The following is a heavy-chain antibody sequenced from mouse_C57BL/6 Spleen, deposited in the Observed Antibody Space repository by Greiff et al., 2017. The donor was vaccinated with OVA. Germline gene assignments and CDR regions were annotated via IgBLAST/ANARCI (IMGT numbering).Heavy chain of an antibody. V-gene: IGHV1-18*01. D-gene: IGHD6-1*01. CDR2: INPNNGGT. Sequence: EVQLQQSGPELVKPGASVKIPCKASGYTFTDYNMDWVKQSHGKSLEWIGDINPNNGGTNYNQKFKGKATLTVDKSSSTAYMELRSLTSEDTAVYYCARSGPLYYFDYWGQGTTLTVSS. J-gene: IGHJ2*01. CDR3: ARSGPLYYFDY. CDR1: GYTFTDYN.